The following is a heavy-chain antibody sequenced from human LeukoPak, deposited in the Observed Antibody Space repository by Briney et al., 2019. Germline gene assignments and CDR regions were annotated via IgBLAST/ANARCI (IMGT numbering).Heavy chain of an antibody. CDR3: AKAQIRRLYSYGHGEGYYFDY. CDR2: IYSDGRT. D-gene: IGHD5-18*01. CDR1: GFTVSRDY. Sequence: GGSLRLSCAASGFTVSRDYMSWVRQAPGKGLELVSFIYSDGRTYYADSVKGRFTISRDDSKNTLYLQMNSLRAEDTAVYYCAKAQIRRLYSYGHGEGYYFDYWGQGTLVTVSS. J-gene: IGHJ4*02. V-gene: IGHV3-53*01.